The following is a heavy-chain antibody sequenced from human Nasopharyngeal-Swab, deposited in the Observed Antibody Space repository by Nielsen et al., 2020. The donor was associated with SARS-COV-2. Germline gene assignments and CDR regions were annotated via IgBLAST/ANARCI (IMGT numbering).Heavy chain of an antibody. J-gene: IGHJ6*02. V-gene: IGHV4-34*01. D-gene: IGHD1-26*01. CDR2: INHNERT. CDR1: GGCFNGFY. Sequence: SETLSLTCSVSGGCFNGFYWNWLRQPPGKGLEWIGEINHNERTNYNPSLKSRVTMLVDTSNNQVSLKLSSVTAADTAVYFCARAGRVGDAFTGLDVWGQGTTVPSP. CDR3: ARAGRVGDAFTGLDV.